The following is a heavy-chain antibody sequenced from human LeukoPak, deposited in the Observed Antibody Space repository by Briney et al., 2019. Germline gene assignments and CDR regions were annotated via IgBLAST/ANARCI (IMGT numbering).Heavy chain of an antibody. J-gene: IGHJ4*02. D-gene: IGHD2-2*01. V-gene: IGHV1-2*02. Sequence: ASVKVSCKASGYTFTSYDINWVRQATGQGLEWMGWINPNNGDTNYAQKFQGKVTMTRDTSISTAYMELSRLRSDDTAVYYCVRDRTKYCSSTSCPLDYWGQGTLVTVSS. CDR2: INPNNGDT. CDR1: GYTFTSYD. CDR3: VRDRTKYCSSTSCPLDY.